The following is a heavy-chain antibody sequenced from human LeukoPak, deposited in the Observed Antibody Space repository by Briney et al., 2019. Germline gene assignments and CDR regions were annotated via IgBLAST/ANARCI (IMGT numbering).Heavy chain of an antibody. CDR2: IYYSGST. Sequence: SETLSLTCTVSGGSISSSSYFWGWIRQPSGKGLEWIGSIYYSGSTYYNPSLKSRVTISVDTSKNQFSLKLTSVTASDTAVYYCARHRFGGFYYFDYWGQGTLVTVSS. J-gene: IGHJ4*02. CDR3: ARHRFGGFYYFDY. CDR1: GGSISSSSYF. V-gene: IGHV4-39*01. D-gene: IGHD3-10*01.